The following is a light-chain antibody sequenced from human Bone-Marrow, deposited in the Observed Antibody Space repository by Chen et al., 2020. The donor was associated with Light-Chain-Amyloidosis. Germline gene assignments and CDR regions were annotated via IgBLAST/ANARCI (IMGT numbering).Light chain of an antibody. J-gene: IGLJ1*01. V-gene: IGLV2-11*01. CDR1: SSDVGGYNY. CDR2: DVS. Sequence: QSALTQPRSVSGSPGQSVTISCTGTSSDVGGYNYVSWYQQHPGKAPKLMIHDVSKRPSGVPDRFSGSKSGNTASLTIYGLQAEDEADYYCCSYAGRYTFVFGTGTKVTVL. CDR3: CSYAGRYTFV.